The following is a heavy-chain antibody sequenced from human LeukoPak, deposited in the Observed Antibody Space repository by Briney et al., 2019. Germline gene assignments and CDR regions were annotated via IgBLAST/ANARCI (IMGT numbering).Heavy chain of an antibody. CDR3: ARDTVGVTDY. D-gene: IGHD1-26*01. J-gene: IGHJ4*02. CDR2: IKPDGSKK. Sequence: PGGSLRLSCAASGFTFSSSWMSWVRQAPWKGREWVTNIKPDGSKKYYVDSVKGRFTISRDNAKNSLYLQMNSLRAEDTALYYCARDTVGVTDYWGQGTLVTVSS. V-gene: IGHV3-7*01. CDR1: GFTFSSSW.